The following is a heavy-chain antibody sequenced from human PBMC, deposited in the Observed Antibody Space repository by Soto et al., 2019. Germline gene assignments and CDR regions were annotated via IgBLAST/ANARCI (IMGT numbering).Heavy chain of an antibody. Sequence: PSETLSRTSAVLGCPIRRGGYSWGWIRQPPGKGLEWIGNIHYSGSTYYDSSLQSRVTISIDTSKNQFSLKLSSVTATDTAVYYCASQHYYDSSGYYVVYWGQGTLVTVSS. V-gene: IGHV4-30-2*03. CDR3: ASQHYYDSSGYYVVY. CDR2: IHYSGST. J-gene: IGHJ4*02. CDR1: GCPIRRGGYS. D-gene: IGHD3-22*01.